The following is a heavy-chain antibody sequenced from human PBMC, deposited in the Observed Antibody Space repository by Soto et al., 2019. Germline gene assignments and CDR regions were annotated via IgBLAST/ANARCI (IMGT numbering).Heavy chain of an antibody. D-gene: IGHD3-3*01. CDR2: ISSSNSTI. CDR3: ARGRITIFGVVILNWFDP. J-gene: IGHJ5*02. V-gene: IGHV3-48*02. CDR1: GFPFSSYS. Sequence: EVHLVESGGGLVQPGGSLRLSCAASGFPFSSYSMNWVRQAPGKGLEGVSYISSSNSTIYYADSVKGRFTISRDNAKNSLYLQMNSLRDEDTAVYYCARGRITIFGVVILNWFDPWGQGTLVTVSS.